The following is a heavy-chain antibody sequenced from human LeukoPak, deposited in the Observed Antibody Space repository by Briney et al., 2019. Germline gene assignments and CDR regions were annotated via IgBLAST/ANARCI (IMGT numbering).Heavy chain of an antibody. V-gene: IGHV3-7*01. D-gene: IGHD3-22*01. CDR2: IKQDGSEK. Sequence: GGSLRLSCAASGFTFSSYWMSWVRQAPGKGLEWVANIKQDGSEKYYVDSVKGRFTISRDNSKNTLYLQMDSLRAEDTAVYYCAKDDYYDTSGYRDWGQGTLVTVSS. J-gene: IGHJ4*02. CDR1: GFTFSSYW. CDR3: AKDDYYDTSGYRD.